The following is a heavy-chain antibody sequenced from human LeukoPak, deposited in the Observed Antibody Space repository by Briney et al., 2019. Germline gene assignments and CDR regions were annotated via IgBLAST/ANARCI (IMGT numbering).Heavy chain of an antibody. CDR2: IYYSATT. CDR3: ARGVPFDS. D-gene: IGHD4/OR15-4a*01. CDR1: GGSITHYY. V-gene: IGHV4-59*01. Sequence: SETLSLTCTVSGGSITHYYWSWIRQPPGKGLEWIGYIYYSATTNYNPSLKSRVTISIDASKNQFSLNLTSLTAADTAVYYCARGVPFDSWGQGTQVTVSS. J-gene: IGHJ5*01.